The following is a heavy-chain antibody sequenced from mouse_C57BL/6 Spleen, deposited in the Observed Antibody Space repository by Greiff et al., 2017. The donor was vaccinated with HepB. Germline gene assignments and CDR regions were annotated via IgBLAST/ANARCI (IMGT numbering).Heavy chain of an antibody. Sequence: DVKLQESGAELVKPGASVKLSCTASGFNFKDYYMHWVKQRTEQGLEWIGRIDPEDGETKYAPKFQGKATITADTSSNTAYLQLSSLTSEDTAVYYCARGFFRGYFDYWGQGTTLTVSS. CDR1: GFNFKDYY. J-gene: IGHJ2*01. CDR2: IDPEDGET. V-gene: IGHV14-2*01. CDR3: ARGFFRGYFDY.